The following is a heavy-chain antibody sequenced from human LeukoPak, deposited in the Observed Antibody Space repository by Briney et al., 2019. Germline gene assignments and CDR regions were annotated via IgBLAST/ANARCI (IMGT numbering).Heavy chain of an antibody. CDR3: ARVQAAEDY. Sequence: GGSLRLSCAASGFTFSSYWMSWVRQAPGKGREWVADIKQDGSEKYYVDSVKGRFTISGDNAKNSLYLQMDSLRAEDTAVYYCARVQAAEDYWGQGTLVTVSS. CDR1: GFTFSSYW. CDR2: IKQDGSEK. D-gene: IGHD6-13*01. J-gene: IGHJ4*02. V-gene: IGHV3-7*01.